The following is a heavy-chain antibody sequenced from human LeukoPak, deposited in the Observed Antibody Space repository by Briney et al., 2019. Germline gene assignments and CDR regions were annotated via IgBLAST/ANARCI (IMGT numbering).Heavy chain of an antibody. D-gene: IGHD3-3*01. V-gene: IGHV4-61*02. J-gene: IGHJ3*02. Sequence: SETLSLTCTVSGVSISSANYYWSWVRQPAGEGLEWIGRIYASGSTNYNPSLKSRVAISVDTSKNQFSLKVTSVTAADTAVYYCARPQSGYYTYDGFDIWGQGTMVTVSS. CDR2: IYASGST. CDR1: GVSISSANYY. CDR3: ARPQSGYYTYDGFDI.